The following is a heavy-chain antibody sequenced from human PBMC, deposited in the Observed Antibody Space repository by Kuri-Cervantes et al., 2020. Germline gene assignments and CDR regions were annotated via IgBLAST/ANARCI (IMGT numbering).Heavy chain of an antibody. CDR2: INHSGST. V-gene: IGHV4-34*01. CDR1: GGSFSGYY. J-gene: IGHJ4*02. D-gene: IGHD7-27*01. Sequence: CAVYGGSFSGYYWSWIRQPPGKGLEWIGEINHSGSTNYNPSPKSRVTISEDTSKNQFSLKLSSVTAADTAVYYCARAYLGWGKLDYWGQGTLVTVSS. CDR3: ARAYLGWGKLDY.